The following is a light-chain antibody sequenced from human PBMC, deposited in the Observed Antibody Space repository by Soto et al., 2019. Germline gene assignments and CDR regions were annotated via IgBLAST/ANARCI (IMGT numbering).Light chain of an antibody. CDR1: QSVSSSY. J-gene: IGKJ3*01. V-gene: IGKV3-20*01. CDR3: QQYGSSPAT. CDR2: GAS. Sequence: EIVLTQSPGTLSLSPGERATLSCRASQSVSSSYLAWYQQKPRQAPRLLMYGASSRATGITDRISGSGSGTDFTLTISRLEPEDFAEYYCQQYGSSPATFGPGTNVDIK.